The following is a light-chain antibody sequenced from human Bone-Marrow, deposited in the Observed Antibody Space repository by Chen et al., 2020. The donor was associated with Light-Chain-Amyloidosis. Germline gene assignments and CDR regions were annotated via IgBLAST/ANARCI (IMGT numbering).Light chain of an antibody. Sequence: NFMLTQPHSVSESPGKTVIISCTRSSGNIATNYVQWYQQRSGRSPTTVIYEDDQRPSGVPDRFSGSIDRSSNSASLTISGLKAEDEADYYCQSYQGSSEGVFGGGTKLTVL. J-gene: IGLJ3*02. CDR1: SGNIATNY. V-gene: IGLV6-57*01. CDR3: QSYQGSSEGV. CDR2: EDD.